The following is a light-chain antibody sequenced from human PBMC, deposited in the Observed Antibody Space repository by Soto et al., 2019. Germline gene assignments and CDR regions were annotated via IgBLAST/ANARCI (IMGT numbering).Light chain of an antibody. V-gene: IGKV1-5*03. CDR3: QQYSSYPFT. CDR2: KAS. J-gene: IGKJ4*01. Sequence: DIQMTQSPPTLPATVGDRVTITCRASQSISSKSAWYQQKTGKAPKVLINKASSLQSGVPSRFSGSGSGTEFTLTISSLQPDDFATYYCQQYSSYPFTFGGGTKVEIK. CDR1: QSISSK.